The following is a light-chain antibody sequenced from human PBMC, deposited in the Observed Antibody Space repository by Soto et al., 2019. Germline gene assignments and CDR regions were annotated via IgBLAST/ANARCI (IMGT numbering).Light chain of an antibody. J-gene: IGKJ1*01. CDR3: QQSHSTSLT. Sequence: DIQLTQSPSSLSASVGDRVTITCRASQSISNSLNWYQQKPGKAPNLLIYGTSDLQSGVPSRFSGSGSGTEFTLTISSLQRDDFATYYCQQSHSTSLTFGQGTKVEIK. CDR2: GTS. CDR1: QSISNS. V-gene: IGKV1-39*01.